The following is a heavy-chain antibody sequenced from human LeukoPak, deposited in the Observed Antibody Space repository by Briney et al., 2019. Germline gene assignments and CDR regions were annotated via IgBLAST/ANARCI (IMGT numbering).Heavy chain of an antibody. V-gene: IGHV4-34*01. CDR2: INHSGST. Sequence: SETLSLTCAVYGGSFSGYYWSWIRQPPGKGLEWIGEINHSGSTNYNPSLKSRVTISVDTSKNQFSLKLSSVTAADTAVYYCARAEPADFDYWGQGTLVTVSS. D-gene: IGHD6-19*01. J-gene: IGHJ4*02. CDR1: GGSFSGYY. CDR3: ARAEPADFDY.